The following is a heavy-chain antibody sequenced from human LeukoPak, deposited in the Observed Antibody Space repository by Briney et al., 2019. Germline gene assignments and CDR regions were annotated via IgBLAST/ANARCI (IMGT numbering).Heavy chain of an antibody. J-gene: IGHJ4*02. CDR3: ARESSGWSIDY. CDR1: GGSISSYY. D-gene: IGHD6-19*01. Sequence: SETLSLTCTVSGGSISSYYWSWIRQPPGKGLEWIGYIYYSGSTNYNPSLKSRVTISVDTSKNQFSLKLSSVTTADTAVYYCARESSGWSIDYWGQGTLVTVSS. CDR2: IYYSGST. V-gene: IGHV4-59*01.